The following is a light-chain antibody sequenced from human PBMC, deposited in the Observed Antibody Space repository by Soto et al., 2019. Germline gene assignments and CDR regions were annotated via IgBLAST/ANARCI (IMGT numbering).Light chain of an antibody. J-gene: IGKJ2*01. CDR1: QDISNY. CDR2: AAS. CDR3: QHYNSAPYT. V-gene: IGKV1-27*01. Sequence: DIQMTQSPSSLSASVGDRVTITCRASQDISNYLAWYQQKPGKVPKLLIYAASTLQSGVPSRFSGSGSGTDFTLTINSLQPEDVATYYCQHYNSAPYTFGQGTKLEIK.